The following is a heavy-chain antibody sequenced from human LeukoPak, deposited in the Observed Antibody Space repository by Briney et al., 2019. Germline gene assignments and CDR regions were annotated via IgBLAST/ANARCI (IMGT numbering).Heavy chain of an antibody. Sequence: GGSLRLSCAASGFTFSSYAMSWVRQAPGKGLEWVSAISGSGGSTYYADSVKGRFTISRDNSKDTLYLQMNSLRAEDTAVYYCAKASLRFLGIDYWGQGTLVTVSS. CDR1: GFTFSSYA. V-gene: IGHV3-23*01. CDR3: AKASLRFLGIDY. D-gene: IGHD3-3*01. J-gene: IGHJ4*02. CDR2: ISGSGGST.